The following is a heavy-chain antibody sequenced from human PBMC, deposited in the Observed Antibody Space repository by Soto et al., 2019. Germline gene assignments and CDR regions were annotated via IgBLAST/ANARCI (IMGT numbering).Heavy chain of an antibody. CDR2: IYSGGST. J-gene: IGHJ4*02. CDR1: GFTVSSNY. Sequence: PGGSLRLSCAASGFTVSSNYMSWVRQAPGKGLEWVSVIYSGGSTYYADSVKGRFTISRDNSKNTLYLQMNSLRAEDTAVYYCARTYSSSSRGPFDYWGQGTLVTVSS. CDR3: ARTYSSSSRGPFDY. D-gene: IGHD6-6*01. V-gene: IGHV3-53*01.